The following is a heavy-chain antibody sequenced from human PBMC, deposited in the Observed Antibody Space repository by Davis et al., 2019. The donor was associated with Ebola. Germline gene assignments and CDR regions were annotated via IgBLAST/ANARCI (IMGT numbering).Heavy chain of an antibody. J-gene: IGHJ4*02. CDR3: ARASFAYNSGWYADY. V-gene: IGHV1-69*13. CDR1: GGTFRSYA. D-gene: IGHD6-19*01. CDR2: IIPIFGTA. Sequence: AASVKVSCKASGGTFRSYAISWVRQAPGQGLEWMGGIIPIFGTANYAQKFQGRVTITADESTSTAYLDLTSLRSEDTAVFYCARASFAYNSGWYADYWGPGSLVTVSS.